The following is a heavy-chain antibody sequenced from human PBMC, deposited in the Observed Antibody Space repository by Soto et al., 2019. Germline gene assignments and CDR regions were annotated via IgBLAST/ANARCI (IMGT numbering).Heavy chain of an antibody. V-gene: IGHV5-51*01. CDR3: ARRASSSVTTPYGMDV. CDR1: GYSFSSYW. CDR2: IYPGDSDT. D-gene: IGHD6-6*01. J-gene: IGHJ6*02. Sequence: PGESLKISCRGSGYSFSSYWIAWVRQMPGKGLEWMGIIYPGDSDTRYSPSFQGQVTISADKSVSTAYLQWSSLKASDTAMYYCARRASSSVTTPYGMDVWGQGTTVPVSS.